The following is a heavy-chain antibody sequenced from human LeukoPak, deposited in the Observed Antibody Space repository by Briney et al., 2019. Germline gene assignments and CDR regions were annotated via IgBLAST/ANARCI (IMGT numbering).Heavy chain of an antibody. CDR2: ISYDGSNK. CDR3: AKDSAYGTSFDY. D-gene: IGHD2-2*01. CDR1: GFTFSSYW. J-gene: IGHJ4*02. V-gene: IGHV3-30*18. Sequence: GGSLRLSCVASGFTFSSYWMSWVRQAPGKGLEWVAVISYDGSNKYYADSVKGRFTISRDNSKNTLYLQMNSLRAEDTAVYYCAKDSAYGTSFDYWGQGTLVTVSS.